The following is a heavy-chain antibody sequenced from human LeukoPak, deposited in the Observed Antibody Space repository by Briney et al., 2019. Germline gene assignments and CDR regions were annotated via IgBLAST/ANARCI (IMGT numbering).Heavy chain of an antibody. D-gene: IGHD6-13*01. V-gene: IGHV1-2*02. Sequence: GASVKVSCKASGYTFTAYYMHWVRQAPGQGLEWMGWMHPNSGGTHYEQKFQGRVTMTRDTSISTAYMEVSRLTSDDTAVHYCATSSGYSSSWGAFDIWGQGTMVTVSS. CDR2: MHPNSGGT. CDR1: GYTFTAYY. CDR3: ATSSGYSSSWGAFDI. J-gene: IGHJ3*02.